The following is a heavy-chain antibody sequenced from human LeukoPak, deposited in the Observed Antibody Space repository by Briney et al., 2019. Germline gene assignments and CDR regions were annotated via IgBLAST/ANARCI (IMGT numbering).Heavy chain of an antibody. CDR1: GYTFTSYG. Sequence: ASVTVSCKASGYTFTSYGISWVRQAPGQGLEWMGWISAYNGNTNYAQKFQGRVTMTTDTSTSTAYMELRSLRSDDTALYYCATNYYCSSTSCLDYWGQGTLVTVSS. CDR2: ISAYNGNT. J-gene: IGHJ4*02. V-gene: IGHV1-18*01. D-gene: IGHD2-2*01. CDR3: ATNYYCSSTSCLDY.